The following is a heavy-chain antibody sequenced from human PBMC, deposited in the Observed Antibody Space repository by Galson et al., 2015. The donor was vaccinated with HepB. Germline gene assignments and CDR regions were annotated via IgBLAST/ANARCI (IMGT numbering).Heavy chain of an antibody. V-gene: IGHV3-30*02. CDR3: AKDGPRYCSRSSCYAGSYFDS. D-gene: IGHD2-2*01. CDR1: GFTFNTYG. CDR2: IRYDGSNK. J-gene: IGHJ4*02. Sequence: SLRLSCAASGFTFNTYGINWVRQAPGKGLEWVAFIRYDGSNKYLADSVKGRFTISRDNSKNTLYLQMKSLRAEDTAVYYCAKDGPRYCSRSSCYAGSYFDSWGQGTPVTVSS.